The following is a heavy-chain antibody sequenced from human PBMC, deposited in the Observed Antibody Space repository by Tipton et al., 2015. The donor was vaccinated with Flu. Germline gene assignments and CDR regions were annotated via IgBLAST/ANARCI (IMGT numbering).Heavy chain of an antibody. CDR3: AREDIVEVVAAKRGWYFDF. J-gene: IGHJ4*02. CDR1: GFTFSRYA. Sequence: SLRLSCAASGFTFSRYAMSWVRQAPGKGLEWVSAISGSGGSTYYADSVKGRFTISRDNSKNTLYLQINSLRPEDTAVYSCAREDIVEVVAAKRGWYFDFWGQGTLVTVSS. V-gene: IGHV3-23*01. D-gene: IGHD2-15*01. CDR2: ISGSGGST.